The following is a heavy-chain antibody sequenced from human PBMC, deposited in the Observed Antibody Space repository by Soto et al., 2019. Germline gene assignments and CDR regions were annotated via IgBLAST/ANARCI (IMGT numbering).Heavy chain of an antibody. J-gene: IGHJ1*01. Sequence: QVQLQQWGAGLLKPSETLSLTCAVYGGSFSGYYWSWIRQPPGKGLEWIGEINHSGSTNYNPSLKSRVTTSVDTSKNQFSLKLSSVTAADTAVYYCARRLKWELPTGYFQHWGQGTLVTVSS. V-gene: IGHV4-34*01. CDR2: INHSGST. CDR3: ARRLKWELPTGYFQH. D-gene: IGHD1-26*01. CDR1: GGSFSGYY.